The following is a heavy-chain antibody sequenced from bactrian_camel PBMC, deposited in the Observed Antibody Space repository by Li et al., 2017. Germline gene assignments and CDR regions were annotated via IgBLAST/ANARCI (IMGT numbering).Heavy chain of an antibody. CDR3: AAQTSFYTSVWNDKKKYGH. Sequence: VQLVESGGGSVQAGGSLRLSCAVSGYTKSRVCMGWFRQALGSEREGVGAICAGRTYYADSVKGRFTISRDNTKMTLYLQMNMLKPEDTAMYYCAAQTSFYTSVWNDKKKYGHWGQGTQVTVS. V-gene: IGHV3S1*01. CDR2: ICAGRT. D-gene: IGHD3*01. J-gene: IGHJ4*01. CDR1: GYTKSRVC.